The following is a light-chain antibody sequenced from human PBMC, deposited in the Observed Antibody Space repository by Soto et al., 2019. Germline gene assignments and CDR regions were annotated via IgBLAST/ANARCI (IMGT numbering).Light chain of an antibody. V-gene: IGLV2-14*03. Sequence: QSVLTQPASVSGSPGQSITISCTGTRSDIGGYNYVSWYQQHPGKAPQLMISDVSNRPSGVSNRFSGSKSGNTASLTISGLQAEDEADYSCSSYTGASPQLFRPGTKVTVL. CDR2: DVS. J-gene: IGLJ1*01. CDR3: SSYTGASPQL. CDR1: RSDIGGYNY.